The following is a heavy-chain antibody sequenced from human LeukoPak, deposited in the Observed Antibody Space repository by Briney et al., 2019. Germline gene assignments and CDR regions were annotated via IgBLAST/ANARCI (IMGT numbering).Heavy chain of an antibody. CDR2: ISGSGGST. CDR1: GFTFSSYA. Sequence: GGSLRLSCAASGFTFSSYAMSWVRQAPGKGLEWVSAISGSGGSTYYADSVKGRFTISRDNSKNTLYLQMNSLRADDMAVYYCARDPVGPAGRAFDIWGQGTMVTVSS. J-gene: IGHJ3*02. V-gene: IGHV3-23*01. CDR3: ARDPVGPAGRAFDI. D-gene: IGHD4-23*01.